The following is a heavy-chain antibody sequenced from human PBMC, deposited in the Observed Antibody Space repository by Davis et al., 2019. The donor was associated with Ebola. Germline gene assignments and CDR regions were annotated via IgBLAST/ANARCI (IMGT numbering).Heavy chain of an antibody. Sequence: SETLSLTCTVSGGSISSSSYYWGWIRQPPGKGLEWIGSIYYSGSTYYNPSLKSRVTISVDTSKNQFSLKLSSVTAADTAVHYCARLPYYYGSGSYYNYYYYYYGMDVWGQGTTVTVSS. J-gene: IGHJ6*02. V-gene: IGHV4-39*01. CDR2: IYYSGST. CDR1: GGSISSSSYY. CDR3: ARLPYYYGSGSYYNYYYYYYGMDV. D-gene: IGHD3-10*01.